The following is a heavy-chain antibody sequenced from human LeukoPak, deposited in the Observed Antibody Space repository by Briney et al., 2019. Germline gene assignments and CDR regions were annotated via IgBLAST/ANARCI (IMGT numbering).Heavy chain of an antibody. CDR3: ARDRWFPSPYGMDV. J-gene: IGHJ6*02. CDR2: IYYSGST. Sequence: SETLSLTCTVSGGSIGSGDYCWSWIRQPPGKGLEWIGYIYYSGSTYYYPSLKSRVTISIDTSKNQFSLRLTSVTAADTAVYYCARDRWFPSPYGMDVWGQGTTVTVSS. D-gene: IGHD3-10*01. CDR1: GGSIGSGDYC. V-gene: IGHV4-30-4*01.